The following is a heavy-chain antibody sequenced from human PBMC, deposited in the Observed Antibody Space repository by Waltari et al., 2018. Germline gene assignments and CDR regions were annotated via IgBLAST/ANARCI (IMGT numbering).Heavy chain of an antibody. D-gene: IGHD3-3*01. CDR3: ARGARYYDFWSGYPRNWFDP. Sequence: QVQLVQSGAEVKKPGSSVKVSCKASGGTFSSYAISWVRQAPGQGLEWMGGIIPIFGTANYAQKFQGRVTMTTDESTSTAYMELSSLRSEDTAVYYCARGARYYDFWSGYPRNWFDPWGQGTLVTVSS. CDR2: IIPIFGTA. CDR1: GGTFSSYA. J-gene: IGHJ5*02. V-gene: IGHV1-69*05.